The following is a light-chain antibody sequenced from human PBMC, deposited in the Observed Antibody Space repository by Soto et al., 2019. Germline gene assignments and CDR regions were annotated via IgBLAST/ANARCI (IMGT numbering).Light chain of an antibody. CDR1: QTISSW. Sequence: DIQMTQSPSTLSASVGDGVTIPCRASQTISSWLAWYQQKPGKAPKLLIYDASTLESGVPSRFSGSGSGTEFTLTISSLQPDDFATYYCQQYNSYSWTFGQGTKVDIK. CDR3: QQYNSYSWT. V-gene: IGKV1-5*01. J-gene: IGKJ1*01. CDR2: DAS.